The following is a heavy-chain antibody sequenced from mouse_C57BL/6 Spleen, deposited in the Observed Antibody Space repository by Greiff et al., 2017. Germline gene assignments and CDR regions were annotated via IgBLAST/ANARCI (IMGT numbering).Heavy chain of an antibody. J-gene: IGHJ2*01. CDR3: ARKANYYYGSSFDY. Sequence: EVHLVESGGGLVKPGGSLKLSCAASGFTFSDYGMHWVRQAPEKGLEWVAYISSGSSTIYYADTVKGRFTISRDNAKNTLFLQMTSLRSEDTAMYYCARKANYYYGSSFDYWGQGTTRTVSS. CDR1: GFTFSDYG. CDR2: ISSGSSTI. V-gene: IGHV5-17*01. D-gene: IGHD1-1*01.